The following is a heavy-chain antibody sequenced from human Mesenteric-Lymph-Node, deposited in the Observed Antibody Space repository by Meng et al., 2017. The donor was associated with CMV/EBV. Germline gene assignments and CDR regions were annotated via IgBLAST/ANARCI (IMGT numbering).Heavy chain of an antibody. J-gene: IGHJ4*02. CDR1: GASISNNKW. D-gene: IGHD7-27*01. Sequence: TCGFSGASISNNKWWSWVRQSPGKGLEWIGEAHHSGSANYNPSLKSRVTISVDTSKNQFSLNLDSVTVADTAVYYCAKTGDSGGDDYWGQGTLVTVSS. V-gene: IGHV4-4*02. CDR3: AKTGDSGGDDY. CDR2: AHHSGSA.